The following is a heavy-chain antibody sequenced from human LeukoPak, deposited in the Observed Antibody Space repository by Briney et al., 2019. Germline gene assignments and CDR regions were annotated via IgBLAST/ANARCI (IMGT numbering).Heavy chain of an antibody. Sequence: ASVKVSCKASGYTFTGYYMHWVRQAPGQGLEWMGWINPNSGGTNYAQKFQGRVTMTRDTSISTAYMELSRLRSDDTAVYYCARDLRGITMIVVGDGAARDAFDIWGQGTMVTVSS. D-gene: IGHD3-22*01. CDR3: ARDLRGITMIVVGDGAARDAFDI. CDR2: INPNSGGT. CDR1: GYTFTGYY. V-gene: IGHV1-2*02. J-gene: IGHJ3*02.